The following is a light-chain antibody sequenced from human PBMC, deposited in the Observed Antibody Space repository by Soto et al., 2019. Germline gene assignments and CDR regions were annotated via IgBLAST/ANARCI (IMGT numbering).Light chain of an antibody. CDR2: ASS. Sequence: QSALTQPGSVSGSPGQSITISCTGTSSDVGGYNYVSWYQHHPGRAPRLMIYASSNRPSGVSHRFSGSRSGNTASLTISGLQAEDEADYYCSSYTSGSTLYVFGTGTKVTVL. V-gene: IGLV2-14*01. CDR1: SSDVGGYNY. CDR3: SSYTSGSTLYV. J-gene: IGLJ1*01.